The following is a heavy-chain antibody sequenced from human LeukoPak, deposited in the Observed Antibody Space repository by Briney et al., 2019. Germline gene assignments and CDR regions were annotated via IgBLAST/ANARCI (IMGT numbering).Heavy chain of an antibody. CDR3: ARDATRKSGAYYDSSGGFDY. Sequence: GGSLRLSCAASGFTFSSYAMHWVRQAPGKGLEYVSAISSNGGSTYYANSVKGRFTISRDNSKNTLYLQMGSLRAEDMAVYYCARDATRKSGAYYDSSGGFDYWGQGTLVTVSS. CDR2: ISSNGGST. V-gene: IGHV3-64*01. CDR1: GFTFSSYA. D-gene: IGHD3-22*01. J-gene: IGHJ4*02.